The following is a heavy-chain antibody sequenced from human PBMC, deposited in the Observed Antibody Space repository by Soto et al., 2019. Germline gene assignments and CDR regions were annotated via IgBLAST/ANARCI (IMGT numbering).Heavy chain of an antibody. V-gene: IGHV1-69*01. CDR2: ISPISDPP. Sequence: QVQLVQSAAEVRKPGSSVKVSCNVSVGTFVSYAFSWVRQAPGQGLEWMGGISPISDPPKYAQGFQGRLTITADDPTRRVYMELSSLRSEDTCVYYCATFHHSGYYYAMDVWGQGTTVTVTS. D-gene: IGHD1-26*01. CDR3: ATFHHSGYYYAMDV. CDR1: VGTFVSYA. J-gene: IGHJ6*02.